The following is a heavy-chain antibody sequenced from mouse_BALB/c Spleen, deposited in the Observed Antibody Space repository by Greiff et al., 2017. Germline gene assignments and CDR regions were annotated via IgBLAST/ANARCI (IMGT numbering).Heavy chain of an antibody. CDR3: ARGVYYDYDDPFAY. V-gene: IGHV5-6-5*01. Sequence: EVQVVESGGGLVKLGGSLKLSCAASGFTFSSYAMSWVRQTPEKRLEWVASISSGGSTYYPDSVKGRFTISRDNARNILYLQMSSLRSEDTAMYYCARGVYYDYDDPFAYWGQGTLVTVSA. CDR2: ISSGGST. CDR1: GFTFSSYA. D-gene: IGHD2-4*01. J-gene: IGHJ3*01.